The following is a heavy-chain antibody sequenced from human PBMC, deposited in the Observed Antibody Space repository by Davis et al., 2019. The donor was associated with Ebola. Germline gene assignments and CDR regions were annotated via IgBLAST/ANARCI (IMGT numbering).Heavy chain of an antibody. CDR2: ISSISYYI. CDR1: GFTFSSYS. Sequence: GGSLRLSCAASGFTFSSYSMNWVRQAPGKGLEWVSSISSISYYIYYADSLKGRFTISRDNAKNSLYLQVNSLRPEDTAVYYCARGGYYDSSGYSHAAFDIWGQGTMVTVSS. CDR3: ARGGYYDSSGYSHAAFDI. J-gene: IGHJ3*02. D-gene: IGHD3-22*01. V-gene: IGHV3-21*01.